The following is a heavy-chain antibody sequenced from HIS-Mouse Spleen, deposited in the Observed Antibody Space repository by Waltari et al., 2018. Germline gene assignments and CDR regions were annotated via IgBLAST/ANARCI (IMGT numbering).Heavy chain of an antibody. V-gene: IGHV4-39*07. CDR3: ARLTAAGTY. D-gene: IGHD6-13*01. Sequence: QLQLQESGPGLVKPSETLSLTCTVSGGSISSSSYYWGWIRQPPGKGREWIGSIYYSGSTYSNPSLKSRVTISVDTSKNQFSLKLSSVTAADTSVYYCARLTAAGTYWGQGTLVTVSS. CDR2: IYYSGST. J-gene: IGHJ4*02. CDR1: GGSISSSSYY.